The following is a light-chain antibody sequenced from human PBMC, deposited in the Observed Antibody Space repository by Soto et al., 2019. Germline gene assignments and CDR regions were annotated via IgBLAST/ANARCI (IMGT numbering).Light chain of an antibody. J-gene: IGLJ1*01. Sequence: QSVLTQPASVCGSPGQSITISCTGTNRDIGGYNFVSWYQQHPGQAPKLMIYEVTNRPSGVSNRFSGSKSDNTASLTISGLLAEDEADYYCSSYTTNLALYVFGTGTKVTVL. V-gene: IGLV2-14*01. CDR2: EVT. CDR1: NRDIGGYNF. CDR3: SSYTTNLALYV.